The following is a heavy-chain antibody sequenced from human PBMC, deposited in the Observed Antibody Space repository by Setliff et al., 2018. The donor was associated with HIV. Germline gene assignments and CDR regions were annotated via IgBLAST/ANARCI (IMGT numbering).Heavy chain of an antibody. CDR1: GTSFSDHY. J-gene: IGHJ4*02. Sequence: SETLSLTCSVYGTSFSDHYWSWVRQTPGKGLEWIGEMNQSGTTNYNPSLKSRVTMSIDTSERQFSLKLTSVTAADTAVYYCVRWYYCVSGACYRADYWGQGTMVAVSS. V-gene: IGHV4-34*01. CDR3: VRWYYCVSGACYRADY. D-gene: IGHD2-21*02. CDR2: MNQSGTT.